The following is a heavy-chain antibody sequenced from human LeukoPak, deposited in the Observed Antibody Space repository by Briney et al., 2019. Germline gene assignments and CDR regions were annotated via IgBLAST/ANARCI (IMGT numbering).Heavy chain of an antibody. CDR2: INPNSGGT. J-gene: IGHJ4*02. Sequence: GASVKVSCKASGYTFTGYDMHWVRQAPGQGLEWMGWINPNSGGTNYAQKFQGGVTMTRDTYISTAYMELSRLRSDDTAVYYCARETGLVTDYWGQGTLVTVSS. CDR3: ARETGLVTDY. D-gene: IGHD2-21*02. CDR1: GYTFTGYD. V-gene: IGHV1-2*02.